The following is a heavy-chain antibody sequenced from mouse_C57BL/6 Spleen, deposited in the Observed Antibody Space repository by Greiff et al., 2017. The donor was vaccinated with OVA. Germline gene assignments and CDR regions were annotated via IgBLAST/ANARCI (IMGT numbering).Heavy chain of an antibody. D-gene: IGHD2-10*02. CDR2: ISDGGSYT. Sequence: EVQRVESGGGLVKPGGSLKLSCAASGFTFSSYAMSWVRQTPEKRLEWVATISDGGSYTYYPDNVKGRFTMSRDNAKNNLYLQMSHLKSEDTAMYYCARDGYGPFDYWGQGTTLTVSS. J-gene: IGHJ2*01. CDR1: GFTFSSYA. CDR3: ARDGYGPFDY. V-gene: IGHV5-4*01.